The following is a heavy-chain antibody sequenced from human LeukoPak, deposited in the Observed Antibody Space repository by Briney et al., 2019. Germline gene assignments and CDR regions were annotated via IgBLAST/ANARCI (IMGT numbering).Heavy chain of an antibody. CDR3: ATVPERRFLEWLPLVY. D-gene: IGHD3-3*01. J-gene: IGHJ4*02. Sequence: ASVKVSCKASGYTFTSHYMHWVRQAPGQGLEWMGWINPNSAGTNYAQKFQGRVTMTRDTSISTAYMELSRLRSDDTAVYYCATVPERRFLEWLPLVYWGQGTLVTVSS. CDR2: INPNSAGT. CDR1: GYTFTSHY. V-gene: IGHV1-2*02.